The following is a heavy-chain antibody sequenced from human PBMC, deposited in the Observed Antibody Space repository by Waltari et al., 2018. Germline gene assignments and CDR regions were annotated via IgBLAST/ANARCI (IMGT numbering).Heavy chain of an antibody. D-gene: IGHD3-10*01. CDR1: GRSFSGYY. Sequence: QVQLQQWGAGLLKPSETLSLTCAVYGRSFSGYYWSWIRQPPGKGLEWIGEINHSGSTNYNPSLKSRVTISVDTSKNQFSLKLSSVTAADTAVYYCARGVTMVRGVRSPPFDYWGQGTLVTVSS. V-gene: IGHV4-34*01. CDR3: ARGVTMVRGVRSPPFDY. J-gene: IGHJ4*02. CDR2: INHSGST.